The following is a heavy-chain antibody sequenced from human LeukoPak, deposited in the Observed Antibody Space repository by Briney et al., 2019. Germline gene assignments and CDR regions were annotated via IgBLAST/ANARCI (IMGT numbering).Heavy chain of an antibody. J-gene: IGHJ4*02. CDR2: ISGSGGST. Sequence: GGSLRLSCAASGFTFSSYAMSWVRQAPGKGLEWVSAISGSGGSTYYADSVKGRFTISRDNSKNTLYLQMNSLRAEDTAVYYCAKAYYCSSTSCPIDYWGQGTLVTVSS. CDR1: GFTFSSYA. CDR3: AKAYYCSSTSCPIDY. V-gene: IGHV3-23*01. D-gene: IGHD2-2*01.